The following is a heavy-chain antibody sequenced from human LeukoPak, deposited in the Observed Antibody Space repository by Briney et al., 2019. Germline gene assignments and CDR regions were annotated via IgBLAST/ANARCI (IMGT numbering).Heavy chain of an antibody. Sequence: GGSLRLSCAASGFTFSSYWMHWVRQVPGKGLVWVSHIKSDGSSTSYADSVKGRFTISRDNAKNTLYLQMNSLRAEDTAVYYCAKDTFSHYYDSSGYGAFDIWGQGTMVTVSS. CDR2: IKSDGSST. D-gene: IGHD3-22*01. V-gene: IGHV3-74*01. CDR1: GFTFSSYW. CDR3: AKDTFSHYYDSSGYGAFDI. J-gene: IGHJ3*02.